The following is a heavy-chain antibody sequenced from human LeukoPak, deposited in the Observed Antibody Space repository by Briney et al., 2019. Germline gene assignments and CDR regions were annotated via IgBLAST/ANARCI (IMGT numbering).Heavy chain of an antibody. CDR2: ISAYNGNT. V-gene: IGHV1-18*01. CDR3: ARDQYYYDSSGLLDY. D-gene: IGHD3-22*01. J-gene: IGHJ4*02. Sequence: ASVKVSCKSSGYTFTSYGNSWVRQPPAQGLEWMGLISAYNGNTNYAQKLQGRVTMTTDTSTSTAYMELRSLRSDDTAVYYCARDQYYYDSSGLLDYWGQGTLVTVSS. CDR1: GYTFTSYG.